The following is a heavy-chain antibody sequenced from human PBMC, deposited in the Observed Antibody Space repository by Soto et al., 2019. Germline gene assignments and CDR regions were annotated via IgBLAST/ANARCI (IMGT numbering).Heavy chain of an antibody. CDR1: GFTFSEYS. CDR3: ARARGNDWYSDY. V-gene: IGHV3-21*01. Sequence: GGSLRLSCTASGFTFSEYSMSWVRQAPGKGLEWVSSITHSGTYVYYADSVKGRFTVSRDSASNSLFLQMTSLRAEDTAVYHCARARGNDWYSDYWGQGTLVTVSS. J-gene: IGHJ4*02. D-gene: IGHD5-12*01. CDR2: ITHSGTYV.